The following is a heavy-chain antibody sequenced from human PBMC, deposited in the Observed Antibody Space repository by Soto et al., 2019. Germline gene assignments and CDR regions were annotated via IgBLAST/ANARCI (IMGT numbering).Heavy chain of an antibody. V-gene: IGHV3-66*01. D-gene: IGHD3-10*01. Sequence: GGSLRLSCAASGFTVSSNYMSWVRQAPGKGLEWVSVIYSGGSTYYADSVKGRFTISRDNSKNTLYLQMNSLRAEDTAVYYCALNIELLWFGERTVDAFDIWGQGTMVTVSS. CDR3: ALNIELLWFGERTVDAFDI. J-gene: IGHJ3*02. CDR2: IYSGGST. CDR1: GFTVSSNY.